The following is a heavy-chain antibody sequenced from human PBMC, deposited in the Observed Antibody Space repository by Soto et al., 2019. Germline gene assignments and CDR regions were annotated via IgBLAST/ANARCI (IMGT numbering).Heavy chain of an antibody. CDR2: ISYDGSNK. D-gene: IGHD3-22*01. Sequence: GXSLRLSCGVAGVMFSSYGMRWVRQATGKGVERVGVISYDGSNKYYADSVKGRFTISRDNSKNTLYLQMNSLRAEDTAVYYCANGAMPKGITMIVVAYHAFDIWGKGTMVTVSS. CDR3: ANGAMPKGITMIVVAYHAFDI. J-gene: IGHJ3*02. V-gene: IGHV3-30*18. CDR1: GVMFSSYG.